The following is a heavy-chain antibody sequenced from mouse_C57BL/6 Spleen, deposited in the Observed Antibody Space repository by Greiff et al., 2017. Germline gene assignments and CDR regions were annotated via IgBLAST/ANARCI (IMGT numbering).Heavy chain of an antibody. D-gene: IGHD1-1*01. J-gene: IGHJ2*01. CDR1: GYAFSSSW. CDR2: IYPGDGDT. Sequence: QVQLQQSGPELVKPGASVKISCKASGYAFSSSWMNWVKQRPGKGLEWIGRIYPGDGDTNYNGKFKGKATLTADKSSSTAYMQLSSLTSEDSAVYFCARLNYYGSSPLDYGGQGTTLTVSS. CDR3: ARLNYYGSSPLDY. V-gene: IGHV1-82*01.